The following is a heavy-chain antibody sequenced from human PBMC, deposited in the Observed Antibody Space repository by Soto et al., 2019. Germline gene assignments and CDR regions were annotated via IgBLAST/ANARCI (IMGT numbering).Heavy chain of an antibody. Sequence: SETLSLTCTVSGGSISSYYWSWIWQPPGKGLEWIGYIYYSGSTNYNPSLKSRVTISVDTSKNQFSLKLSSVTAADTAVYYCARESPYCSSTSCYSFDYWGQGTLVTVSS. V-gene: IGHV4-59*01. CDR3: ARESPYCSSTSCYSFDY. D-gene: IGHD2-2*01. J-gene: IGHJ4*02. CDR1: GGSISSYY. CDR2: IYYSGST.